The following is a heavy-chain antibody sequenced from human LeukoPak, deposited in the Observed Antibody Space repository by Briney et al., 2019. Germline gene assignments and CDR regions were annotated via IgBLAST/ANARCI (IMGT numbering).Heavy chain of an antibody. V-gene: IGHV4-34*01. D-gene: IGHD3-3*01. CDR3: ARGGAFWSGSRANWFDP. CDR2: INHSGST. CDR1: GGPFSGYY. J-gene: IGHJ5*02. Sequence: PSETLSLTCAVYGGPFSGYYWSWIRQPPGTGLEWIGEINHSGSTNYNPSLKSRVTISVDTSKNQFSLKLSSVTAADTAVYYCARGGAFWSGSRANWFDPWGQGTLVTVSS.